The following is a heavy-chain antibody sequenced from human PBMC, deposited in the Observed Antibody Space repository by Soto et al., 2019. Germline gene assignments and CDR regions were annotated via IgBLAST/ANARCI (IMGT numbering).Heavy chain of an antibody. D-gene: IGHD2-21*02. Sequence: QVHLQQWGAGLLKPSETLSLTCVVYGGSFSGYYWTWIRQVPGKGLEWIGEINHSASTNYNPSLKSRVTISEDTSKNQFSLKLNSVPAADTAVYFCARGGGRGGDSDAFDIWGQGTMVTVSS. CDR1: GGSFSGYY. J-gene: IGHJ3*02. CDR3: ARGGGRGGDSDAFDI. CDR2: INHSAST. V-gene: IGHV4-34*01.